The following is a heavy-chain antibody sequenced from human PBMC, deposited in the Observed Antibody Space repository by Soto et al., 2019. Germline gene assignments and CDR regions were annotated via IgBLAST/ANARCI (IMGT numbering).Heavy chain of an antibody. V-gene: IGHV1-3*01. Sequence: QVQLVQSGAEVKKPGASVKVSCKASGYTFTSYAMHWVCQAPGQRLEWMGWINAGNGNTKYSQKFQGRVNLTRDTAASAAYMGLSSLRSEDTSGYYCARRFRGGDAAWFDPWGQGTLVTVST. CDR1: GYTFTSYA. CDR2: INAGNGNT. J-gene: IGHJ5*02. CDR3: ARRFRGGDAAWFDP. D-gene: IGHD2-21*02.